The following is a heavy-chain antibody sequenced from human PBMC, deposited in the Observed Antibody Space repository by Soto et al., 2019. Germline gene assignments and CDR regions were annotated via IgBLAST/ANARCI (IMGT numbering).Heavy chain of an antibody. CDR1: GFSISSDSY. CDR3: GHLKTDTEVTPAPPLFDS. D-gene: IGHD2-2*01. Sequence: SETLSLTCAVSGFSISSDSYWCWMRQSPGKGLEWIGTLSHSGRTFYNPSLKSRVTISADTTKNQFSLSLTSVTAADTAVYYCGHLKTDTEVTPAPPLFDSWGQGTLVTVSS. J-gene: IGHJ4*02. CDR2: LSHSGRT. V-gene: IGHV4-38-2*01.